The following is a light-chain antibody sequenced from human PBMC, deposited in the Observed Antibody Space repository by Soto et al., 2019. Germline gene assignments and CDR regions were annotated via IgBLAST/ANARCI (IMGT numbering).Light chain of an antibody. CDR2: AAS. Sequence: AIRMTQSPSSFSASTGDRVTITCRASQGIASYLAWYQQKPGKAPKLLIYAASTLQSGVPSRFSGSGSGTDFTLTINCLQSEDFTTYYCQQYYDYPWTFGQGTQVEMK. CDR1: QGIASY. J-gene: IGKJ1*01. V-gene: IGKV1-8*01. CDR3: QQYYDYPWT.